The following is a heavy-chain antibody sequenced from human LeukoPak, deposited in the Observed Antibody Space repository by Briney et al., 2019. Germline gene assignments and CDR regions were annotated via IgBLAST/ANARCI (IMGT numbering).Heavy chain of an antibody. V-gene: IGHV1-46*01. D-gene: IGHD3-22*01. J-gene: IGHJ4*02. CDR3: ARDQGDYYDSSGYLDY. Sequence: ASVKVSCKASGYTFTSYYMHWVRQAPGQGLEWMGIINPSGGSTSYAQEFQGRVTMTRDTSTSTVYMELSSLRSEDTAVYYCARDQGDYYDSSGYLDYWGQGTLVTVSS. CDR1: GYTFTSYY. CDR2: INPSGGST.